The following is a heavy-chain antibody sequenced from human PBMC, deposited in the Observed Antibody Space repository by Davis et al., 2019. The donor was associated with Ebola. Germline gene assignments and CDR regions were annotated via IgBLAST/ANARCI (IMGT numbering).Heavy chain of an antibody. D-gene: IGHD2-21*02. Sequence: PSETLSLTCSVSGGSFSSGDYFWSWIRQPPGKGLEWIGHIYNSGSTYYNPSLKSRVTISVDTSKNQFSLRLSSVTAADTAVYYCARVRVTDSYYYGLDVWGQGTTVTVSS. V-gene: IGHV4-30-4*01. CDR3: ARVRVTDSYYYGLDV. CDR2: IYNSGST. CDR1: GGSFSSGDYF. J-gene: IGHJ6*02.